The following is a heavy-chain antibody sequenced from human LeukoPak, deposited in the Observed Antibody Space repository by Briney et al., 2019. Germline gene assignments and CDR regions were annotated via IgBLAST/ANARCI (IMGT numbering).Heavy chain of an antibody. CDR2: ISGSGGST. D-gene: IGHD2-2*01. J-gene: IGHJ3*02. Sequence: GGSLRLSCAPSGFTFSSYATSWVRQAPGKGLEWVSAISGSGGSTYYADSVKGRFTISRDNSENTLYLQMNSLRAEDTAVYYCASDIVVVPAAKTNAFDIWGQGTMVTVSS. CDR1: GFTFSSYA. V-gene: IGHV3-23*01. CDR3: ASDIVVVPAAKTNAFDI.